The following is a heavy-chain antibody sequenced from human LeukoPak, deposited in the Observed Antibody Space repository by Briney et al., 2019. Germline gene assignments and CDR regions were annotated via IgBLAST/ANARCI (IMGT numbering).Heavy chain of an antibody. Sequence: ASVNVSCMASGYSLRNHTMHWVRQAAGQRLEWMGGINAADGNTKYSQNFQGRVTISRDSSASTAYMELSSLTSKDTAVYYCARGYYDSSVARWGQGTLVTVSS. V-gene: IGHV1-3*01. J-gene: IGHJ4*02. CDR2: INAADGNT. D-gene: IGHD3-22*01. CDR1: GYSLRNHT. CDR3: ARGYYDSSVAR.